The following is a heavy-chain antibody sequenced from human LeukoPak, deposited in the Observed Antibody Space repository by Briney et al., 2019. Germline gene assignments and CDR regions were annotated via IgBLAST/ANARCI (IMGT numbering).Heavy chain of an antibody. V-gene: IGHV1-8*03. CDR2: MNPNSGNT. J-gene: IGHJ3*02. D-gene: IGHD2-21*01. Sequence: ASVKVSCKASGYTFTSYDINWVRQATGQGLEWMGWMNPNSGNTGYAQKFQGRVTITRNTSISTAYMELSSLRSEDTAVYYCARGDYCGGDCHYAFDIWGQGTMVTVSS. CDR3: ARGDYCGGDCHYAFDI. CDR1: GYTFTSYD.